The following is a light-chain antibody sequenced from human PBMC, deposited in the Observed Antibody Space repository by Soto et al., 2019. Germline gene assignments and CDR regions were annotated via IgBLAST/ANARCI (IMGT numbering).Light chain of an antibody. J-gene: IGKJ2*03. CDR3: QQYDTLHR. V-gene: IGKV1-33*01. Sequence: DIPMTQSPSSLSASVGDRVTITCQASQDISNYLNWYQQKPGKVPKLLIYDASNLETGVPPRFSGRGSGTDFTFTSSRLQPEDIATYYCQQYDTLHRFCQGTKLEIK. CDR2: DAS. CDR1: QDISNY.